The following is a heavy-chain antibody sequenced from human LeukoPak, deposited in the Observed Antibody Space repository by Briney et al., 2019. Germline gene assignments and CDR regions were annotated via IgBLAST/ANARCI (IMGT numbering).Heavy chain of an antibody. D-gene: IGHD6-19*01. CDR1: GFXFSDYY. Sequence: PGGSLRLSCEASGFXFSDYYISWIRQAPGKGLEWVSYISSSSSYTNYADSVKGRFTISRDNAKNSLYLQMNSLRAEDTAVYYCARVGRRVAVAGNAFDIWGQGTMVTVSS. CDR3: ARVGRRVAVAGNAFDI. J-gene: IGHJ3*02. CDR2: ISSSSSYT. V-gene: IGHV3-11*06.